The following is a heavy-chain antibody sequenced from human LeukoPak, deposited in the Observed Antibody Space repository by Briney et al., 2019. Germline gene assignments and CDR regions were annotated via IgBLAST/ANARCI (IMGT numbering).Heavy chain of an antibody. V-gene: IGHV4-30-4*01. CDR1: GGSISSGDYY. J-gene: IGHJ6*02. CDR2: IYYSGST. CDR3: ARVGNLSTVTNNYYYYGMDV. Sequence: SQTLSLTCTVSGGSISSGDYYWSWIRQPPGKGLEWIGYIYYSGSTYYNPSLKSPVTISVDTSKNQFSLKLSSVTAADTAVYYCARVGNLSTVTNNYYYYGMDVWGQGTTVTVSS. D-gene: IGHD4-17*01.